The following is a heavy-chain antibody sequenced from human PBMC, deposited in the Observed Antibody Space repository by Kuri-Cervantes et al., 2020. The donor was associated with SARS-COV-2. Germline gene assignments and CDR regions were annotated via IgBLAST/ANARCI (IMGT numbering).Heavy chain of an antibody. CDR3: ARPLMAGPHYFDF. Sequence: GSLRLSCAVYGGSFSGYYWSWIRQPPGKGLEWIGEINHSGSTNYNPSLKSRVTISVDTSKNQFSLKLSSVTAADTAVYYCARPLMAGPHYFDFWGQGTLVTVSS. CDR2: INHSGST. D-gene: IGHD6-19*01. J-gene: IGHJ4*02. V-gene: IGHV4-34*01. CDR1: GGSFSGYY.